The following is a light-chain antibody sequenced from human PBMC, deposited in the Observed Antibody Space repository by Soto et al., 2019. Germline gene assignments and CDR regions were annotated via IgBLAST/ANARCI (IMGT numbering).Light chain of an antibody. V-gene: IGLV3-1*01. CDR2: QNN. J-gene: IGLJ1*01. CDR3: QAWDTKV. CDR1: KLGDKS. Sequence: SYELTQPPSVSMSPGQTASITCSGDKLGDKSASWYQQKPGQSPVVVIYQNNKRPSGIPERFSGSNSGNTATLTISGTQAMDEADYYCQAWDTKVFGTGTKLTVL.